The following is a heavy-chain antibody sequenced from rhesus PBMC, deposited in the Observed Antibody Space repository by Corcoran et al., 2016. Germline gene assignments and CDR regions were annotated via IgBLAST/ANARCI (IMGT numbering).Heavy chain of an antibody. D-gene: IGHD2-21*01. V-gene: IGHV1-180*01. CDR3: TRGGYCTGSGCYGLDS. CDR1: GYTFTSYY. CDR2: ISPYHGNK. J-gene: IGHJ6*01. Sequence: QVQLVQSGAEIKQPGASVKLSCKASGYTFTSYYMHWVRQAPGQGLEWIGLISPYHGNKCYPQNCQGRVTLTTDTSTITGYMELGSLRSEDTAVYYCTRGGYCTGSGCYGLDSWGQGVVVTVSS.